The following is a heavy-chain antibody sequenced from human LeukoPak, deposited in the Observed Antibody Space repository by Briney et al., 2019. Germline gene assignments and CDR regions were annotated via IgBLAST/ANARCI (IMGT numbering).Heavy chain of an antibody. D-gene: IGHD6-19*01. CDR3: ARGQQWLVSSDY. V-gene: IGHV3-21*01. CDR2: ISSSSSYI. Sequence: PGGSLRLSCAASGFTFSSYSMNWVRQAPGKGLEWVSSISSSSSYIYYADSVKGRFTISRDNAKNSLYLQMNSLRAEDTAVYYCARGQQWLVSSDYWGQGTLVTVSS. J-gene: IGHJ4*02. CDR1: GFTFSSYS.